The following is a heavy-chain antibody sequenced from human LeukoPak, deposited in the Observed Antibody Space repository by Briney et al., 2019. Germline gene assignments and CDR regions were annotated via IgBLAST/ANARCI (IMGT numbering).Heavy chain of an antibody. D-gene: IGHD3-10*01. Sequence: GGSLRLSCAASGFTFSSYAMSWVRQAPGKGLEWVSAISGSGGSTYYADSVKGRFTISRDNSKNTLYLQMNSLRAEDTAVYYCAVIISSPLSLSRQYWGQGTLVTVSS. CDR1: GFTFSSYA. CDR2: ISGSGGST. CDR3: AVIISSPLSLSRQY. J-gene: IGHJ4*02. V-gene: IGHV3-23*01.